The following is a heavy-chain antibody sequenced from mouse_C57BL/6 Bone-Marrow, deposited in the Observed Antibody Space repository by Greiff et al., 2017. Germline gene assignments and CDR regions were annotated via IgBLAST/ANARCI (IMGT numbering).Heavy chain of an antibody. CDR2: IRNKANGYTT. J-gene: IGHJ4*01. CDR1: GFPFTDYY. V-gene: IGHV7-3*01. Sequence: EVKLVESGGGLVQPGGSLSLSCAASGFPFTDYYMTWVRQPPGKALEWLGFIRNKANGYTTEYSASVKGRFSISRDNSQSILYLQMNALRAEDSATYYGARLPYAMDDWGQGTSVTVSS. CDR3: ARLPYAMDD.